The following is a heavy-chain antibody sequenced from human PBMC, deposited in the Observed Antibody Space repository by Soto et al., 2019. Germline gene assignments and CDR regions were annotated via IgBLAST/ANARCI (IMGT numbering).Heavy chain of an antibody. Sequence: ASVKVSCKASGYTFTSYGISWVRQAPGQVLEWMGWISAYNGNTDYAQKLQGRVTMTTDTSTSTAYMELRSLRSDDTALYYCARVVPNSSSWTGDWFDPWGQGTLVTVSS. J-gene: IGHJ5*02. V-gene: IGHV1-18*01. CDR2: ISAYNGNT. CDR3: ARVVPNSSSWTGDWFDP. CDR1: GYTFTSYG. D-gene: IGHD6-13*01.